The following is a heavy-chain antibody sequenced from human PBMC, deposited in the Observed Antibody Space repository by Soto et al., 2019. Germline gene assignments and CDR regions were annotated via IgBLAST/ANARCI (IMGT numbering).Heavy chain of an antibody. D-gene: IGHD2-2*01. CDR3: AREYCDDSSCYGGDY. Sequence: ASVKVSCKASGGTLSSYAISWVRQAPGQGLEWMGGIIPIFGTANYAQKFQGRVTITTDASTSTAYMELRSLKSDDTAVYYCAREYCDDSSCYGGDYWGQGTLVTVSS. CDR1: GGTLSSYA. V-gene: IGHV1-69*05. J-gene: IGHJ4*02. CDR2: IIPIFGTA.